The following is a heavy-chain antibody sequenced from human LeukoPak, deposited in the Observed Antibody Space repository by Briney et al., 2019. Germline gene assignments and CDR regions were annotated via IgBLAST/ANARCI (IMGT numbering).Heavy chain of an antibody. CDR3: ATDPSDKFRYFDWLSV. CDR2: FDAEDGET. CDR1: GYTLTELS. V-gene: IGHV1-24*01. J-gene: IGHJ4*02. D-gene: IGHD3-9*01. Sequence: ASVRVSCKVSGYTLTELSMHWVRQAPGKGLEWMGWFDAEDGETIYAQKFQGRATMTEDTSTDTAYMELSSLRSEDTAVYYYATDPSDKFRYFDWLSVWGRGTLVSVST.